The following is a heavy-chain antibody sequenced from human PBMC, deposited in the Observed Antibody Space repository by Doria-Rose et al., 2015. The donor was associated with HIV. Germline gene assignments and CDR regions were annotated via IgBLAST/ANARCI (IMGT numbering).Heavy chain of an antibody. CDR1: GGSFSGHY. V-gene: IGHV4-34*02. CDR2: INHSGNF. J-gene: IGHJ3*02. Sequence: QVQLQQWGAGLLRPSETLSLTCTVYGGSFSGHYWSWIRQPPGRGLEWIGEINHSGNFTHNPSLKPRVTISLDTSKNQFSLKLTSVAAADTAVYYCADSAPFDIWGQGTMVTVSS. CDR3: ADSAPFDI.